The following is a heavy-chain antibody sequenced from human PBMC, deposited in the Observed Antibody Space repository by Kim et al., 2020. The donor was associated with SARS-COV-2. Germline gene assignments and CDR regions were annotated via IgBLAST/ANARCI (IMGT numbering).Heavy chain of an antibody. V-gene: IGHV1-69*13. CDR1: GGTFSSYA. Sequence: SVKVSCKASGGTFSSYAISWVRQAPGQGLEWMGGIIPIFGTANYAQKFQGRVTITADESTSTAYMELSSLRSEDTAVYYCARVALGIAVAGAGWFDPWGQGTLVTVSS. D-gene: IGHD6-19*01. CDR2: IIPIFGTA. J-gene: IGHJ5*02. CDR3: ARVALGIAVAGAGWFDP.